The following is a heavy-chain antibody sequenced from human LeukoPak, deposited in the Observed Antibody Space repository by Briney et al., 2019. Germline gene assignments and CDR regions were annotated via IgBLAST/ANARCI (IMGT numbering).Heavy chain of an antibody. CDR3: ARDLRYCSSTSCSHTFDY. D-gene: IGHD2-2*01. CDR1: GYTFTGYY. V-gene: IGHV1-2*02. Sequence: ASVKVSCKASGYTFTGYYMHWVRQAPGQGLEWMGWINPNSGGTSYAQKFQGRVTMTRDTSISTAYMELSRLRSDDTAVYYCARDLRYCSSTSCSHTFDYWGQGALVTVSS. CDR2: INPNSGGT. J-gene: IGHJ4*02.